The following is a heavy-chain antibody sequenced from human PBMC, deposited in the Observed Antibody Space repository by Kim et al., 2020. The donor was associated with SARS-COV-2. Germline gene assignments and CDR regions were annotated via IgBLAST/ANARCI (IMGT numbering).Heavy chain of an antibody. CDR2: ISGDGGST. CDR3: AKDSGGDTAMDDYYYMDV. Sequence: GGSLRLSCAASGFTFDDYAMHWVRQAPGKGLEWVSLISGDGGSTYYADSVKGRFTISRDNSKNSLYLQMNSLRTEDTALYYCAKDSGGDTAMDDYYYMDVWGKGTTVPVSS. J-gene: IGHJ6*03. D-gene: IGHD5-18*01. CDR1: GFTFDDYA. V-gene: IGHV3-43*02.